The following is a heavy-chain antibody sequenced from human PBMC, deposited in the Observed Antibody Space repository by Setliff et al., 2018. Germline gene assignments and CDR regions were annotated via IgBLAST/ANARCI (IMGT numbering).Heavy chain of an antibody. CDR1: GGSISSGGYY. D-gene: IGHD1-26*01. V-gene: IGHV4-61*08. Sequence: SETLSLTCTVSGGSISSGGYYWTWIRQPPGKGLDWTGYIYTSGSTNYNPSLKSRVTISVDTSKNQFSLKLSSVTAADTAVYYCARCSGSYDAFDIWGQGTMVTVSS. CDR2: IYTSGST. CDR3: ARCSGSYDAFDI. J-gene: IGHJ3*02.